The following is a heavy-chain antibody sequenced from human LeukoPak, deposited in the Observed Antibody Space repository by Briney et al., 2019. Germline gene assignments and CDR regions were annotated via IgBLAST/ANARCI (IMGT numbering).Heavy chain of an antibody. J-gene: IGHJ4*02. CDR1: GYTFTSYG. V-gene: IGHV1-18*01. CDR3: ARGQDYDILTGYYPLDY. CDR2: ISAYNGNT. D-gene: IGHD3-9*01. Sequence: ASVKVSCKASGYTFTSYGISWVRQAPGQGLEWMGWISAYNGNTNYAQELQGRVTMTTDTSTSTAYMELRSLRSDDTAVYYCARGQDYDILTGYYPLDYWGQGTLVTVSS.